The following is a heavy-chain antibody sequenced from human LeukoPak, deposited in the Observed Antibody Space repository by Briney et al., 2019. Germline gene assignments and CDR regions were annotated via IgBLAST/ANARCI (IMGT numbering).Heavy chain of an antibody. D-gene: IGHD3-10*01. J-gene: IGHJ5*02. CDR1: GASISSYY. V-gene: IGHV4-59*01. Sequence: SETLSLTCTVSGASISSYYWSWIRQPPGKGLEWIGHIFYTGSSNYNPSLKSRVTISLSRLNNQFSLRLTSVTAADTAVYYCARAGAWQIDPWGQGTLVTVSS. CDR2: IFYTGSS. CDR3: ARAGAWQIDP.